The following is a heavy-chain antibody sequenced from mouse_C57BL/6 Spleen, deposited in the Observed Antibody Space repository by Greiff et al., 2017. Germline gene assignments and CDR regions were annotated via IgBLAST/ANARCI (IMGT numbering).Heavy chain of an antibody. Sequence: VQLQQPGAELVMPGASVKLSCKASGYTFTSYWMHWVKQRPGQGLECIGEIDPSDSYTNYNQKFKGKSTLTVDKSSSTAYMQLSSLTSEDSAVYYCARAGATVVAEGFDYWGQGTTLTVSS. J-gene: IGHJ2*01. D-gene: IGHD1-1*01. CDR2: IDPSDSYT. CDR1: GYTFTSYW. CDR3: ARAGATVVAEGFDY. V-gene: IGHV1-69*01.